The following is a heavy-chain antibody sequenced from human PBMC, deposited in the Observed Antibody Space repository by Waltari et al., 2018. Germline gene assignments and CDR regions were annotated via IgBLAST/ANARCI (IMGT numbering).Heavy chain of an antibody. J-gene: IGHJ4*01. CDR1: GFTFSSDW. Sequence: EVQLVESGGGLVQPGGCLRLSCAASGFTFSSDWMSWVRQAPGKGLEWVANIKQDGSEKYYVDFVKGRFTISRDHAKNSLYLQMNRLRAEDTAVYYCARKVANQDYLGHRTLVTVSS. CDR3: ARKVANQDY. V-gene: IGHV3-7*01. D-gene: IGHD5-12*01. CDR2: IKQDGSEK.